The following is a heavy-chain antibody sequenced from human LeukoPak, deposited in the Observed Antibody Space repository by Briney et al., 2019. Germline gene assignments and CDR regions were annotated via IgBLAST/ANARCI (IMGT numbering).Heavy chain of an antibody. D-gene: IGHD2-2*01. CDR3: AQRAQLPKRHFGY. V-gene: IGHV3-23*01. CDR1: GFTFSSYA. CDR2: ISGSGGAT. J-gene: IGHJ4*02. Sequence: PGGSLRLSCEASGFTFSSYAIAWVRQAPGKGLEWVSAISGSGGATYHADSVKGRFTISRDNSKNTLYLQMNSLRAEDTAVYYCAQRAQLPKRHFGYWGQGTLVTVSS.